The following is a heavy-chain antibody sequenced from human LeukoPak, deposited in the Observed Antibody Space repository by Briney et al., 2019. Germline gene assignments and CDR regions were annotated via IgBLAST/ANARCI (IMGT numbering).Heavy chain of an antibody. J-gene: IGHJ4*02. CDR3: ARHVAYSSGWYVAFDY. V-gene: IGHV4-4*09. D-gene: IGHD6-19*01. CDR2: IYTSGST. CDR1: GGSISSYY. Sequence: NPSETLSLTCTVSGGSISSYYWSWIRQPPGKGLEWIGYIYTSGSTNYNPSLKSRVTISVDTSKNQSSLKLSSVTAADTAVYYCARHVAYSSGWYVAFDYWGQGTLVTVSS.